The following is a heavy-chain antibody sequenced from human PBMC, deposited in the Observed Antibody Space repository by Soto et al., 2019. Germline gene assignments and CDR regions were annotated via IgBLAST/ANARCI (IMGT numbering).Heavy chain of an antibody. D-gene: IGHD2-15*01. CDR3: ARPASGGSRDAFDV. Sequence: GESLKIACKASGYKFTTFWLNWVRQTPGKGLEWLGRIDPTDSFTNYSPPFEGHVTISVDRSISTAYLQWNSLQASDTAIYYCARPASGGSRDAFDVWGQGTTVTVSS. CDR1: GYKFTTFW. CDR2: IDPTDSFT. V-gene: IGHV5-10-1*01. J-gene: IGHJ3*01.